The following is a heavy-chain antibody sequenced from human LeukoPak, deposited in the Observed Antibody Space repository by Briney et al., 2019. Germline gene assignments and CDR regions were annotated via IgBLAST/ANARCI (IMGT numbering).Heavy chain of an antibody. V-gene: IGHV3-15*01. D-gene: IGHD3-9*01. CDR3: ISLYDILTAARP. CDR2: IKSKTDGGTT. J-gene: IGHJ5*02. CDR1: GFTFSNAW. Sequence: PGGSLRLSCAASGFTFSNAWMSWVRQAPGKGLEWVGRIKSKTDGGTTDYTAPVKGRFTISRDDSTNTLYLQMNSLKTEDTAVYYCISLYDILTAARPWGEGTLVTVSS.